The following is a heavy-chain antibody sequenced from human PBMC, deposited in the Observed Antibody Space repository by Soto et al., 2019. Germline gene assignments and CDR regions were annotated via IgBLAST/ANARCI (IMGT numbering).Heavy chain of an antibody. D-gene: IGHD3-3*01. J-gene: IGHJ6*02. Sequence: ASVKVSCKASGGTFSSYAISWVRQAPGQGLEWMGGIIPIFGTANYAQKFQGRVTITADESTSTAYMELSSLRSEDTAVYYCARLPFGVVTSYYYYGMDVWGQGTTVTVSS. V-gene: IGHV1-69*13. CDR3: ARLPFGVVTSYYYYGMDV. CDR2: IIPIFGTA. CDR1: GGTFSSYA.